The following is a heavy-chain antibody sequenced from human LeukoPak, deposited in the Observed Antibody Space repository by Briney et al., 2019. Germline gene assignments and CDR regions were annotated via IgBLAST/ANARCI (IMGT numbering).Heavy chain of an antibody. CDR1: GSMYNYY. CDR2: IHYNGNT. J-gene: IGHJ3*02. Sequence: ASETLSLTCTVSGSMYNYYWSWIRQPPGKGLEWIGYIHYNGNTNYNPSLKSRVTISVDTSKNQFSLKLSSVTAADTAVYYCARHRSVYYDVFDIWGQGTMVTVSS. V-gene: IGHV4-59*08. CDR3: ARHRSVYYDVFDI. D-gene: IGHD1-14*01.